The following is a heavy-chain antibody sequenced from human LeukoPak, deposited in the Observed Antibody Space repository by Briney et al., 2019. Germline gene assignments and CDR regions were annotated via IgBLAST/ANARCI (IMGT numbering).Heavy chain of an antibody. CDR1: GYTFTSYG. CDR3: ARYGHGDYGVLARFDY. CDR2: ISAYNGNT. Sequence: ASVKVSCKASGYTFTSYGISWVRQAPGQGLEWMGWISAYNGNTNYAQKLQGRGTMTTDASTSTAYMELRSLRSDDTAVYYCARYGHGDYGVLARFDYWGQGTLVTVSS. V-gene: IGHV1-18*01. D-gene: IGHD4-17*01. J-gene: IGHJ4*02.